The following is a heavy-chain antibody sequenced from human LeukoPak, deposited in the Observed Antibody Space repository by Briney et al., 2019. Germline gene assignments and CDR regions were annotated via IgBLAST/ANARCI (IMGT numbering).Heavy chain of an antibody. V-gene: IGHV4-31*03. CDR3: STSDDSSGYLTSFDP. Sequence: SETLSLTCSVSGVSISSGGFYWSWIRQLPGKGLEWIGYIYYTGTTYYNPSLRTRVIISVDTSKTQFSLKVNSVTASDTAVYYCSTSDDSSGYLTSFDPWGQGTLVTVSS. CDR1: GVSISSGGFY. J-gene: IGHJ5*02. D-gene: IGHD3-22*01. CDR2: IYYTGTT.